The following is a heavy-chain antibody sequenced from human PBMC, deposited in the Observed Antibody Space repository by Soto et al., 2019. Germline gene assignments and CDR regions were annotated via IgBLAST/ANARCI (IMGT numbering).Heavy chain of an antibody. J-gene: IGHJ4*02. D-gene: IGHD6-19*01. Sequence: GASVKVSCKASGYTFTNYYIHWVRQAPGQGLEWMGIINPSTGSTTYAQKFQGRVTLTRDTSTSTVYMELSRLTSDDTAVYYCASAAVTGTAGLDFWGQGTQVTVSS. V-gene: IGHV1-46*01. CDR1: GYTFTNYY. CDR2: INPSTGST. CDR3: ASAAVTGTAGLDF.